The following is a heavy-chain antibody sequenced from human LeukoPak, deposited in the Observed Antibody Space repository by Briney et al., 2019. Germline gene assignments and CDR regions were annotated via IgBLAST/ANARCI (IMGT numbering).Heavy chain of an antibody. CDR2: IHTGGAS. CDR3: ARLGSYHDF. Sequence: SETLSLTCTVSGASISNYYWSWIRQTPEKGLEWMGHIHTGGASRYYPSLESRLTLSIDTSRNHLSLKLTSVTAAGTAVYFCARLGSYHDFWGQGALVTVSS. V-gene: IGHV4-4*09. J-gene: IGHJ4*02. D-gene: IGHD1-26*01. CDR1: GASISNYY.